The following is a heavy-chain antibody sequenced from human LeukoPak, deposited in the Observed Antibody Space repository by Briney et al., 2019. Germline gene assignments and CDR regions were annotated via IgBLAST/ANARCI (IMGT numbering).Heavy chain of an antibody. Sequence: GGSLRLSCAASGFTFSSYAMSWVRQAPGKGLEWVSAISGRGGSTYYADSVKGRFTISRDNSKNTLYLQMNSLRAGDTAVYYCAKDPYDYYDSSGYYYSHGVDYWGQGTLVTVSS. V-gene: IGHV3-23*01. D-gene: IGHD3-22*01. J-gene: IGHJ4*02. CDR2: ISGRGGST. CDR3: AKDPYDYYDSSGYYYSHGVDY. CDR1: GFTFSSYA.